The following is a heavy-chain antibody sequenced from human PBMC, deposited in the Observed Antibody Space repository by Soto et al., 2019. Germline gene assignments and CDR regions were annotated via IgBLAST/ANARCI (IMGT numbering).Heavy chain of an antibody. CDR1: GVSITTSGSY. Sequence: PSETLSLTCTVSGVSITTSGSYWGWILRPPGKGLEWIGTMDYSGDTNYNPSLECRVTLSADTSRNQFSLRLTSVTAADTAVYFCARRTPLYASESSRFDPWGQGALVTV. J-gene: IGHJ5*02. CDR2: MDYSGDT. D-gene: IGHD3-10*01. V-gene: IGHV4-39*01. CDR3: ARRTPLYASESSRFDP.